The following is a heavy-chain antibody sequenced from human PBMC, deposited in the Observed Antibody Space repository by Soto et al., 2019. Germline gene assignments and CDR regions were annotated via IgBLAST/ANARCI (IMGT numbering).Heavy chain of an antibody. Sequence: SETLSLTCTVSGGSISSGGYYWSWIRQHPGRGLEWIGYIYYSGSTYYNPSLKSRVTISVDTSKNQFSLKLSSVTAADTAVYYCARAPRGAGWFDPWGQGTLVTVSS. V-gene: IGHV4-31*03. CDR1: GGSISSGGYY. CDR2: IYYSGST. CDR3: ARAPRGAGWFDP. D-gene: IGHD1-26*01. J-gene: IGHJ5*02.